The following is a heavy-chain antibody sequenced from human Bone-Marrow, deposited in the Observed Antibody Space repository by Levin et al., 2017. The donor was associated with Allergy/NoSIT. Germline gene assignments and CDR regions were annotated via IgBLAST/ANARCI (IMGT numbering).Heavy chain of an antibody. D-gene: IGHD3-3*01. V-gene: IGHV4-59*01. CDR3: ARDPAVGWFDP. CDR1: GGSISSYY. Sequence: SQTLSLTCTVSGGSISSYYWSWIRQPPGKGLEWIGYIYYSGSTNYNPSLKSRVTISVDTSKNQFSLKLSSVTAADTAVYYCARDPAVGWFDPWGQGTLVTVSS. CDR2: IYYSGST. J-gene: IGHJ5*02.